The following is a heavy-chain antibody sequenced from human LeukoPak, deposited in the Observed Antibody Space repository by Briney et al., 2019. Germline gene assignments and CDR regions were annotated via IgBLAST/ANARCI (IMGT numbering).Heavy chain of an antibody. V-gene: IGHV3-11*01. J-gene: IGHJ3*02. CDR3: ARDRSDSSGYYRYAFDI. CDR2: ISSSGSTI. CDR1: GFTFSDYY. D-gene: IGHD3-22*01. Sequence: GGSLRLSCAAPGFTFSDYYMSWIRQAPGKGLEWVSYISSSGSTIYYADSVKGRFTVSRDNAKNSLYLQMNSLRAEDTAVYYCARDRSDSSGYYRYAFDIWGQGTMVTVSS.